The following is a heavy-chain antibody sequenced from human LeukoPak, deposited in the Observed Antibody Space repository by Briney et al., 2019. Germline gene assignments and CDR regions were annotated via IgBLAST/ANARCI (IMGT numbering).Heavy chain of an antibody. CDR2: IYYSGST. V-gene: IGHV4-39*01. CDR1: GGSISSSSYY. D-gene: IGHD6-19*01. J-gene: IGHJ4*02. Sequence: SETLSLTCTVSGGSISSSSYYWGWIRQPPGKGLEWIGSIYYSGSTYYNPSLKSRVTISVDTSKNQFSLKLSSVTAADTAVYYCARQWGRIAVAGPFDYWGQGTLVTVSS. CDR3: ARQWGRIAVAGPFDY.